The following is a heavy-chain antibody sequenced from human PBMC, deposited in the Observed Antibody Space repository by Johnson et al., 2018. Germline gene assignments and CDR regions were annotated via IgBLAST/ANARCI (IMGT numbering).Heavy chain of an antibody. CDR1: GFDFRSYG. CDR3: VRDNPQKKHAFDL. V-gene: IGHV3-33*01. J-gene: IGHJ3*01. CDR2: IWYDGSKQ. Sequence: QEQLGQGGGGVVQPGKSMRLSCAASGFDFRSYGLHWVRQAPGKGLEWLTVIWYDGSKQYYIDSVKGRFTVSRDNSKNTLYLQMDSLRAEDTAEYFCVRDNPQKKHAFDLWGQGTMVSVSS.